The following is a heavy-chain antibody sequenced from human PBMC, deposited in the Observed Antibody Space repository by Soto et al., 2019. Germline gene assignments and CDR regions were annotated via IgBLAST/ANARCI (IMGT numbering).Heavy chain of an antibody. CDR3: VGATPRSGAFDI. J-gene: IGHJ3*02. V-gene: IGHV1-46*01. D-gene: IGHD3-10*01. CDR2: INPSGGST. Sequence: ASVKVSCKASGYTFTSYYMHWVRQAPGQGLEWMGIINPSGGSTSYAQKFQGRVTMTRDTSTSTVYMELSSLRSEDTAVYYCVGATPRSGAFDIWGQGTMVTVSS. CDR1: GYTFTSYY.